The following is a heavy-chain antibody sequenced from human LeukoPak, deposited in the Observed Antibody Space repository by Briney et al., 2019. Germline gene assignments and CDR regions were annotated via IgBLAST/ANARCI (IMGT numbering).Heavy chain of an antibody. D-gene: IGHD1-26*01. Sequence: SGGSLRLSCAASAFTFNTYWMHWVRQVPGRGLEWVSRIHGDESSTNYADSVKGRFTISRDNAKDTLYLHMNSLTAEDTAVYYCARGGSYYEWDYWGQGTLVTVSS. V-gene: IGHV3-74*01. CDR3: ARGGSYYEWDY. J-gene: IGHJ4*02. CDR2: IHGDESST. CDR1: AFTFNTYW.